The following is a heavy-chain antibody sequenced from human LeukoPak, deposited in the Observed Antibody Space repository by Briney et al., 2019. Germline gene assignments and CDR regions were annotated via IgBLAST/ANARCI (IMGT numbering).Heavy chain of an antibody. V-gene: IGHV3-23*01. D-gene: IGHD3-10*01. Sequence: GGSLRLSCTPSGFTFSSYAMSWVRQAPGKGLEWVSAISGIGGSTYYADSVKGRFTISRDNSKNMLYLQMNSLSGEDTAVYSCARGGTMYYGSGNFDYWGQGTLVTVSS. CDR3: ARGGTMYYGSGNFDY. J-gene: IGHJ4*02. CDR1: GFTFSSYA. CDR2: ISGIGGST.